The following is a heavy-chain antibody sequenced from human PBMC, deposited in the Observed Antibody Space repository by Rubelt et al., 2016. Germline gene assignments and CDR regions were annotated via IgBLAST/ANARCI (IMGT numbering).Heavy chain of an antibody. CDR3: AGRMILGVVMYPFDP. J-gene: IGHJ5*02. V-gene: IGHV4-34*01. D-gene: IGHD3-3*01. CDR2: INHSGST. Sequence: QVQLQQWGAGLLKPSETLSLTCAVYGGSFSGYYWSWIRQPPGKGLEWIGAINHSGSTNSNPSLKSRVTSSVDTSKNQFSLKLSSVTAADTAVNYCAGRMILGVVMYPFDPWGQGTLVTVSS. CDR1: GGSFSGYY.